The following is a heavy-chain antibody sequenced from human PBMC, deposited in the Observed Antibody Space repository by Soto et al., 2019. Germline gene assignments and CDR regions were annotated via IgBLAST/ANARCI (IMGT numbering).Heavy chain of an antibody. J-gene: IGHJ4*02. D-gene: IGHD6-6*01. CDR2: IDGSGGST. Sequence: PGGSLRLSCAASGFTFSSYAMGWVRQAPGTGLEWVSVIDGSGGSTSFADSVKGRFSISRDDSKNTLYLNMNSLRAEDTAVYYCATSPSIEYSRPHPLAYWGQGTLVTVSS. CDR1: GFTFSSYA. V-gene: IGHV3-23*01. CDR3: ATSPSIEYSRPHPLAY.